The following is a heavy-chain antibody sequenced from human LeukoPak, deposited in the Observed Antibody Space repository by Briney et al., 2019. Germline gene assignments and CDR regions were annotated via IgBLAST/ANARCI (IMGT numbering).Heavy chain of an antibody. Sequence: SSETLSLTCTVSGGSVRSYYWGWIRQSPGKGLEWIGYIYYNGDTKYSPSLKSRVILSVDTSKNQFSLNLKSVTAADSAVYYCARENPYYYYMDVWGKGTTVTVSS. V-gene: IGHV4-59*02. D-gene: IGHD1-14*01. CDR3: ARENPYYYYMDV. CDR1: GGSVRSYY. CDR2: IYYNGDT. J-gene: IGHJ6*03.